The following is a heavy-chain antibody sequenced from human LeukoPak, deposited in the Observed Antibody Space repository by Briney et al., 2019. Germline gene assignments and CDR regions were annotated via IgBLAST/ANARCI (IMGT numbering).Heavy chain of an antibody. CDR1: GYSISSGYY. Sequence: PSETLSLTCAVSGYSISSGYYWGWIRQPPGKGLEWIGSIYHSGSTYYNPSLKSRVTISVDTSKNQFSLKLSSVTAADTAVYYCARLSGMDVWGKGTTVTVSS. V-gene: IGHV4-38-2*01. J-gene: IGHJ6*04. CDR2: IYHSGST. CDR3: ARLSGMDV.